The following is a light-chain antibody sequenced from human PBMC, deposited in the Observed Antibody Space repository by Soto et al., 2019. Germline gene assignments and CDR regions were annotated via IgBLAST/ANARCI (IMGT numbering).Light chain of an antibody. V-gene: IGLV2-23*03. CDR3: CSYAGSSTFG. Sequence: SVLTQPASVSGSAGQSIAIACTGTSSDVGSYNLVSWYQQQPGKAPKLMIYEGSKRPSGVSNRFSGSKSGNTASLTISGLQAEDEADYYCCSYAGSSTFGFGTGTKVTGL. CDR2: EGS. CDR1: SSDVGSYNL. J-gene: IGLJ1*01.